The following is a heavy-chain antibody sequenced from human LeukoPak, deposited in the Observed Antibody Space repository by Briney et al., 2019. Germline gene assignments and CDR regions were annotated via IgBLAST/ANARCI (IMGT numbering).Heavy chain of an antibody. CDR1: GFTFSSYFW. Sequence: GGSLRLSCAASGFTFSSYFWMHWVRQAPGKGLVWVSRIKNDGSSSTYAESVKGRFTISRDNAKNSMYLQMNTLRAEGTAVYYCVRDLDLGGYSSFEYWGQGALVTVSS. V-gene: IGHV3-74*01. J-gene: IGHJ4*02. CDR3: VRDLDLGGYSSFEY. D-gene: IGHD4-23*01. CDR2: IKNDGSSS.